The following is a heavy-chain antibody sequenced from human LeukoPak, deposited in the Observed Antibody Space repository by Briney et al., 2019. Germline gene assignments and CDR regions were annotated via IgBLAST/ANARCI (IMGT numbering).Heavy chain of an antibody. CDR1: GGSISTSSHY. CDR2: IYDSGST. D-gene: IGHD1-7*01. J-gene: IGHJ4*02. CDR3: ARLLMTGTSRGFFDY. Sequence: SETLSLTCTVSGGSISTSSHYWGWIRQPPGKGLECIGGIYDSGSTYSNPSLKSRLTTSVDTSKNQFSLKLSSVTAADTAVYYCARLLMTGTSRGFFDYWGQGHPVTVSS. V-gene: IGHV4-39*01.